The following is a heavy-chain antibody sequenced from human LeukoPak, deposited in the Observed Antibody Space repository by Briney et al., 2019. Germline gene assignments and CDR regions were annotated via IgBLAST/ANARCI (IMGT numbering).Heavy chain of an antibody. D-gene: IGHD3-10*01. V-gene: IGHV3-23*01. CDR2: ISGSGGST. CDR3: ARLYNYYGSGSYHGDHIYVDWFDP. Sequence: GGSLRLSCAASGFTFSSYAMSWVRQAPGKGLEWVSAISGSGGSTYYADSVKGRFTISRDNSKNTLYLQMNSLRAEDTAVYYCARLYNYYGSGSYHGDHIYVDWFDPWGQGTLVTVSS. J-gene: IGHJ5*02. CDR1: GFTFSSYA.